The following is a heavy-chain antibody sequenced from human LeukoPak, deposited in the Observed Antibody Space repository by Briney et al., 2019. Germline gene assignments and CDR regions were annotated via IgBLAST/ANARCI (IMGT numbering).Heavy chain of an antibody. CDR3: ARDQEGFDY. CDR2: IYPRDGST. V-gene: IGHV1-46*01. CDR1: GYTFTSNY. Sequence: ASVQVSCQASGYTFTSNYIHWVRQAPGQGLEWMGMIYPRDGSTSYAQKFQGRVTVTRDTSTSTVHMELSGLRSEDTAVYYCARDQEGFDYWGQGSLVIVSS. J-gene: IGHJ4*02.